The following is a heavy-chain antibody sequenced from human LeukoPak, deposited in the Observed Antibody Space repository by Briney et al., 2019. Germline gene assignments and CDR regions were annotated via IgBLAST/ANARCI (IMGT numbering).Heavy chain of an antibody. D-gene: IGHD6-13*01. V-gene: IGHV5-51*01. CDR3: ARSVTSSSSWSY. CDR2: IYPGDSDT. J-gene: IGHJ4*02. Sequence: GESLKISCKGSGYSFATYWIGWVRQMPGKGLEWMGIIYPGDSDTRYSPSFQGQVTISADRSISTAYLQWSSLKASDTAMYYCARSVTSSSSWSYWGQGTLVAVSS. CDR1: GYSFATYW.